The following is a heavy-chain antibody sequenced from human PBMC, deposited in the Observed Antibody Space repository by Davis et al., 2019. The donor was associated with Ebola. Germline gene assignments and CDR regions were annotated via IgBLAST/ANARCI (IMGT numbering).Heavy chain of an antibody. D-gene: IGHD6-19*01. J-gene: IGHJ4*02. CDR1: GFTFNEYE. CDR3: ARHYSTVWYHYDYFDY. Sequence: GGSLRLSCAASGFTFNEYEMNWVRQAPGKGLEWISYISDSGSSAYYRESVKGRFTISRDNAKNSLYLQMNTLRVEDTAVYYCARHYSTVWYHYDYFDYWGQGVLVTVSS. V-gene: IGHV3-48*03. CDR2: ISDSGSSA.